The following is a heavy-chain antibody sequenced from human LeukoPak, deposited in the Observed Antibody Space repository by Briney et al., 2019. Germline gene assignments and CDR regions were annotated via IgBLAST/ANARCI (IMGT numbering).Heavy chain of an antibody. CDR3: ARDTEDCSSTSCPYYYYYYMDV. CDR2: IIPIFGTA. D-gene: IGHD2-2*01. Sequence: SVKVSCKASGGTFSSYAISWVRQAPGQGLEWMGGIIPIFGTANYAQKFQGRVTITADESTSTAYMELSSLRSEGTAVYYCARDTEDCSSTSCPYYYYYYMDVWGKGTTVTVSS. J-gene: IGHJ6*03. V-gene: IGHV1-69*13. CDR1: GGTFSSYA.